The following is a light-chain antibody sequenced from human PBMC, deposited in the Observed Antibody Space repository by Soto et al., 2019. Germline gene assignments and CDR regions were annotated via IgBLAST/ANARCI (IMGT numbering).Light chain of an antibody. CDR3: SSYTTGATYV. Sequence: QSALTQPASVSGSPGQSITISCTGTSSDVGAYNYVSWYQQYPGKAPKLMIYEVSNGPSGDSNRFSGSKSGNTAFLTISGLQAEDEADYYCSSYTTGATYVFGSGTKLTVL. J-gene: IGLJ1*01. CDR1: SSDVGAYNY. CDR2: EVS. V-gene: IGLV2-14*01.